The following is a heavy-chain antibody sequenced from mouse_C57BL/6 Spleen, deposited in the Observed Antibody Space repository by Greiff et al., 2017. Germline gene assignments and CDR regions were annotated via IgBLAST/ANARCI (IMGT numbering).Heavy chain of an antibody. CDR3: ARSLLLQYFDD. CDR2: IDPSDSYT. V-gene: IGHV1-50*01. D-gene: IGHD1-1*01. Sequence: VQLLQPGAEFVKPGASVKLSCKASGYTFTSYWMPWVKQRPGQGLEWIGEIDPSDSYTNYHHKFKGKATLTVDTSSSTAYMPLSSLTSEDAAVYYCARSLLLQYFDDWGQGTTLTVSS. J-gene: IGHJ2*01. CDR1: GYTFTSYW.